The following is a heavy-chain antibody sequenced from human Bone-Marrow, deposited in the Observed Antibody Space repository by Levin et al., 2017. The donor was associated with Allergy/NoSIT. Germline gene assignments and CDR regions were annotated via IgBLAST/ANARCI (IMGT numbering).Heavy chain of an antibody. J-gene: IGHJ5*01. CDR2: ISSGSSYI. Sequence: GGSLRLSCAASGFTFKTYSMNWVRQAPGKGLEWVSSISSGSSYIYYADSVKGRFTISRDNAKNSQYLQMNSLRCEDSAVYYGAPCSRCRGCFGFWGPGTLVTVSS. D-gene: IGHD2-2*01. CDR3: APCSRCRGCFGF. V-gene: IGHV3-21*01. CDR1: GFTFKTYS.